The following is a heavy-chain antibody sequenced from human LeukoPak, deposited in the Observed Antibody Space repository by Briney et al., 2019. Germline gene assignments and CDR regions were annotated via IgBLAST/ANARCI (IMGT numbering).Heavy chain of an antibody. Sequence: GGSLRLSRVASGFSFSTYPMSWVRQAPGRGLECVSAVSGSGAGTYYADSVKGRFTISRDNSKNTVYLQMNSLRAEDTALYYCAKEFLPRQLPDYWGQGTLVTVSS. D-gene: IGHD1-1*01. V-gene: IGHV3-23*01. CDR1: GFSFSTYP. J-gene: IGHJ4*02. CDR3: AKEFLPRQLPDY. CDR2: VSGSGAGT.